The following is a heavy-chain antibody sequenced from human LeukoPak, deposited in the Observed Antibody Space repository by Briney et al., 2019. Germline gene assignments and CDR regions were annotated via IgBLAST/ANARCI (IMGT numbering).Heavy chain of an antibody. CDR2: ITKSGDQT. CDR1: GITFSNSA. Sequence: GGSLRLSCVPSGITFSNSALSWVRQAPGKGLEWVSTITKSGDQTHYADSVRGLFTISRDIFKNTLYLQMNSLRAEDTAVYYCARGIREGAPIDLWGQGTLVTVST. D-gene: IGHD1-26*01. CDR3: ARGIREGAPIDL. J-gene: IGHJ5*02. V-gene: IGHV3-23*01.